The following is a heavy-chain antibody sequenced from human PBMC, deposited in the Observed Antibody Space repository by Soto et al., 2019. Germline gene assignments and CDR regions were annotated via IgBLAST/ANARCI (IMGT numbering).Heavy chain of an antibody. V-gene: IGHV1-69*01. J-gene: IGHJ6*02. CDR3: ASCDYYDSSGYYHYYYGMDV. Sequence: QVQLVQSGAEVKKPGSSVKVSCKASGGTFSSYAISWVRQAPGQGLEWMGGIIPIFGTANYAQKFQGRVTITADESTSKAYMELSSLRSEDTAVYYCASCDYYDSSGYYHYYYGMDVWGQGTTVTVSS. D-gene: IGHD3-22*01. CDR2: IIPIFGTA. CDR1: GGTFSSYA.